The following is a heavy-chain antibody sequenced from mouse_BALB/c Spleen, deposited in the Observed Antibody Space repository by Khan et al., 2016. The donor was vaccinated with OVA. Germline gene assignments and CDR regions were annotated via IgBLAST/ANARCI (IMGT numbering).Heavy chain of an antibody. Sequence: VQLQQSGPELVKPGTSVKISCKASGYSFTGYFMNWVKQSHRKSLEWIGCINPYFGDTFYNQKFKGKATLTVEKSSSTAHMELHSLTSEDSAVYYCGRGYYFDYWGQGTTLTVSS. CDR3: GRGYYFDY. V-gene: IGHV1-37*01. CDR1: GYSFTGYF. J-gene: IGHJ2*01. CDR2: INPYFGDT.